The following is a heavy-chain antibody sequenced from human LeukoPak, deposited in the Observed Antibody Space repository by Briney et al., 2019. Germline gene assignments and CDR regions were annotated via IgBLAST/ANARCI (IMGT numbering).Heavy chain of an antibody. Sequence: GGSLRLSCAASGFTFSSYEMNWVRQAPGKGLEWVSSISSSSSYIYYADSVKGRFTISRDNAKNSLHLQMNSLRAEDTAVYYCARALDHVQKRYFQHWGQGTLVTVSS. V-gene: IGHV3-21*01. J-gene: IGHJ1*01. CDR1: GFTFSSYE. CDR2: ISSSSSYI. CDR3: ARALDHVQKRYFQH. D-gene: IGHD4-11*01.